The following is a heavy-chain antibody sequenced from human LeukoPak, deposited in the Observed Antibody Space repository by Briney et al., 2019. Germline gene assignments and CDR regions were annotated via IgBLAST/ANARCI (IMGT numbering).Heavy chain of an antibody. CDR3: ARAIHPVAGDAFDI. J-gene: IGHJ3*02. CDR2: IKQDGSEK. CDR1: GFTFSSYW. Sequence: GGSLRLSCAASGFTFSSYWMSWVRQAPGKGLEWVANIKQDGSEKYYVDSVKGRFTISRDNAKNSLYLQMNSLRAEDTAVYYCARAIHPVAGDAFDIWGQGTMATVSS. V-gene: IGHV3-7*01. D-gene: IGHD2-15*01.